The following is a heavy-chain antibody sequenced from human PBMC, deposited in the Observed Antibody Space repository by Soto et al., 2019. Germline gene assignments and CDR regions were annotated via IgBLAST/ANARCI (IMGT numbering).Heavy chain of an antibody. CDR3: ARSGPVWKDATDI. D-gene: IGHD1-1*01. J-gene: IGHJ3*02. CDR2: IYYSGST. Sequence: PSETLSLTCTVSGGSISSSSYYWGWIRQPPGKGLEWIGSIYYSGSTYYNPSLKSRVTISVDTSKNQFSLKLSSVTAADTAVYYFARSGPVWKDATDIWGPGTIVT. CDR1: GGSISSSSYY. V-gene: IGHV4-39*01.